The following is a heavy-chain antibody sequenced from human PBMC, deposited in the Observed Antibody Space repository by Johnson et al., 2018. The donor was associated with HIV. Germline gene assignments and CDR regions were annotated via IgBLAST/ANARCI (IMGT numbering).Heavy chain of an antibody. CDR1: GFTFSGSW. Sequence: VQLVESGGGVVQPGRSLRLSCAASGFTFSGSWLSWVRQAPGKGLEWVANIKEHGSEKYYVDSVKGRFTISRDNAKNSLYLQMNSLRAEDTAVYYCARAFGSAFDIWGQGTMVTVSS. CDR2: IKEHGSEK. V-gene: IGHV3-7*05. D-gene: IGHD1-14*01. J-gene: IGHJ3*02. CDR3: ARAFGSAFDI.